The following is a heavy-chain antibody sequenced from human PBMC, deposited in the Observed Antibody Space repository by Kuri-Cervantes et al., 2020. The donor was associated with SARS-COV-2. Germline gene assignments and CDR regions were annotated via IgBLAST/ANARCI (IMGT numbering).Heavy chain of an antibody. CDR1: GYTFTSYG. Sequence: ASVKVSCKASGYTFTSYGISWVRQAPGQGLEWTGWISAYNGNTNYAQKLQGRVTMTTDTSTSTAYMELRSLRSDDTAVYYCAREIERGTVVIAYMGYFDYWGQGTLVTVSS. J-gene: IGHJ4*02. D-gene: IGHD4-23*01. V-gene: IGHV1-18*01. CDR3: AREIERGTVVIAYMGYFDY. CDR2: ISAYNGNT.